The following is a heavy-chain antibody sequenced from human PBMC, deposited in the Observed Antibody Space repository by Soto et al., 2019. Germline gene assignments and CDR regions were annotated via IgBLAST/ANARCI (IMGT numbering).Heavy chain of an antibody. Sequence: EVQLVESGGGLIQPGGSLRLSCAVSGFTVSNNYMSWVRQAPGKGLEGVSVIYSGGYTAYGDSVKGRFTISRDNSKNTHYFQKNSARPANTAVYYGGVQWGGGGYGGQGTLVTVSS. V-gene: IGHV3-53*01. CDR1: GFTVSNNY. CDR3: GVQWGGGGY. D-gene: IGHD1-26*01. J-gene: IGHJ4*02. CDR2: IYSGGYT.